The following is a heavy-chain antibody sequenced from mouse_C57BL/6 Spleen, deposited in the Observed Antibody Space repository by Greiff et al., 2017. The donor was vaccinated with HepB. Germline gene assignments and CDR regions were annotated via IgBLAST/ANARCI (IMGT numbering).Heavy chain of an antibody. CDR1: GYTFTDYE. CDR3: TADGPLRRVCFAY. CDR2: IDPETGGT. Sequence: QVQLQQSGAELVRPGASVTLSCKASGYTFTDYEMHWVKQTPVHGLEWIGAIDPETGGTAYNQKFKGKAILTADKSSSTAYMELRSLTSEDSAVYYCTADGPLRRVCFAYWGQGTLVTVSA. V-gene: IGHV1-15*01. D-gene: IGHD1-1*01. J-gene: IGHJ3*01.